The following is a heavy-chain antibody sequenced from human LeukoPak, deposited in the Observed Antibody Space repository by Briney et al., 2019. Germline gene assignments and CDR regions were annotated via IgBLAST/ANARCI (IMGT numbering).Heavy chain of an antibody. CDR1: GFTFSSYW. CDR2: IKQDGSEK. J-gene: IGHJ6*04. CDR3: AREWGYCSSTSCSYGMDV. Sequence: GGSLRLSCAASGFTFSSYWMSWVRQAPGKGLEWVANIKQDGSEKYHVDSVKGRFTISRDNAKNSLYLQMNSLRAEDTAVYYCAREWGYCSSTSCSYGMDVWGKGTTVTVSS. D-gene: IGHD2-2*01. V-gene: IGHV3-7*03.